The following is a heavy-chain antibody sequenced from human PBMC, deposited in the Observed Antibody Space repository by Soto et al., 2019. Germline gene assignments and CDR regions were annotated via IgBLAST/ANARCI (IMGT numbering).Heavy chain of an antibody. D-gene: IGHD3-10*01. J-gene: IGHJ6*02. Sequence: QVQLQQWGAGLLKPSETLSLTCAVYGGFFSGYYWSWIRQPPGKGLEWIGEINHSGSTNYNPSLKSRVTISVDTSKNQFSLKLSSGTAADTAVYYCARTYYYASGSYYNYVEYYYGMDVWGQGTTVTVSS. CDR3: ARTYYYASGSYYNYVEYYYGMDV. CDR2: INHSGST. V-gene: IGHV4-34*01. CDR1: GGFFSGYY.